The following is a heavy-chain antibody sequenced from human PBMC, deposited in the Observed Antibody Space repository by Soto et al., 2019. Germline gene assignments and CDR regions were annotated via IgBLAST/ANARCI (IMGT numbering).Heavy chain of an antibody. CDR3: ATHSVPFGIAGAGVDS. V-gene: IGHV4-39*01. CDR2: VYYSGTT. Sequence: QLQLQESGPGLVKPSETLSLTCTVSGGSIRDSNYYWGWIRQSPGKGLEWIGSVYYSGTTYYNPCLQGQVTISDDMSNNQLSLNLRSVTSTDTAVYYCATHSVPFGIAGAGVDSWGQGTRVTVSS. J-gene: IGHJ5*01. D-gene: IGHD6-19*01. CDR1: GGSIRDSNYY.